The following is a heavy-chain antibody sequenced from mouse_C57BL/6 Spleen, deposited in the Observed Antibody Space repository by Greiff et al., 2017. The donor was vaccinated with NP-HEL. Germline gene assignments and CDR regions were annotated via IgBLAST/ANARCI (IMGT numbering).Heavy chain of an antibody. Sequence: EVQLVESGGGLVKPGGSLKLSCAASGFTFSSYAMSWVRQTPEKRLEWVATISDGGSYTYYPDNVKGRFTISRDNAKNNLYLQMSHLKSEDTAMYYCARDYDSHFDYWGQGTTLTVSS. CDR3: ARDYDSHFDY. CDR2: ISDGGSYT. CDR1: GFTFSSYA. V-gene: IGHV5-4*01. D-gene: IGHD2-4*01. J-gene: IGHJ2*01.